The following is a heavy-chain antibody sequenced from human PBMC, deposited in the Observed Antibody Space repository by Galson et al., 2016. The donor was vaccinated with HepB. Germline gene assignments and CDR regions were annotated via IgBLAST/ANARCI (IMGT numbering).Heavy chain of an antibody. D-gene: IGHD1-26*01. CDR2: INPNSGGT. Sequence: SVKVSCKASGYTFTDNYMHWMRQAPGQGLEWMGWINPNSGGTSYAQKFQGRVTMTRDTSITTAYMELSSLKSDDTAIYYCALLSGSSRGFRGWFDPWGQGTLVTVSS. CDR3: ALLSGSSRGFRGWFDP. J-gene: IGHJ5*02. V-gene: IGHV1-2*02. CDR1: GYTFTDNY.